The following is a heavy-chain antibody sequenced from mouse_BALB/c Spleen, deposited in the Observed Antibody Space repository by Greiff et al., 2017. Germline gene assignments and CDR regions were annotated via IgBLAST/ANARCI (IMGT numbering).Heavy chain of an antibody. Sequence: VQLKESGAELVKPGASVKLSCTASGFNIKDTYMHWVKQRPEQGLEWIGRIDPANGNTKYDPKFQGKATITADTSSNTAYLQLSSLTSEDTAVYYCARWDTTVVARGCAMDYWGQGTSVTVSS. CDR3: ARWDTTVVARGCAMDY. CDR2: IDPANGNT. D-gene: IGHD1-1*01. J-gene: IGHJ4*01. CDR1: GFNIKDTY. V-gene: IGHV14-3*02.